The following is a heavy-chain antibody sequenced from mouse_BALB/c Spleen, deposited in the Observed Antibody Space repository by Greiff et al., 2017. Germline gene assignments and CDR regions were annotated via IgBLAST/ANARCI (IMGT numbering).Heavy chain of an antibody. Sequence: EVKLMESGGGLVTLGGSLKLSCAASGFTFSSYYMSWVRQTPEKRLELVAAINSNGGSTYYPDTVKGRFTISRDNAKNTLYLQMSSLKSEDTALYYCARQTSGYVDDWGQGTTLTVSS. CDR3: ARQTSGYVDD. CDR1: GFTFSSYY. J-gene: IGHJ2*01. CDR2: INSNGGST. D-gene: IGHD3-1*01. V-gene: IGHV5-6-2*01.